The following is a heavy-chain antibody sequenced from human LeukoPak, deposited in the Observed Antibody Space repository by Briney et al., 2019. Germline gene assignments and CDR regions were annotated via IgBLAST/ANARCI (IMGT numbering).Heavy chain of an antibody. Sequence: SETLSLTCTVSGGSISSYYWSWIRQPPGKGLEWIGYIYYSGSTNYNPSLKSRATISVDTSKNQFSLKLSSVTAADTAVYYWAREVMRFANSVGCAFDIWGQGTMVTVSS. V-gene: IGHV4-59*01. J-gene: IGHJ3*02. CDR3: AREVMRFANSVGCAFDI. CDR1: GGSISSYY. D-gene: IGHD2-21*01. CDR2: IYYSGST.